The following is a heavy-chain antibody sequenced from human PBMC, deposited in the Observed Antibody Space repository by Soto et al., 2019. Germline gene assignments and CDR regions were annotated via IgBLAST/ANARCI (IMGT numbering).Heavy chain of an antibody. CDR1: GFTFSSYG. Sequence: QVQLVESGGGVVQPGRSLRLSCAASGFTFSSYGMHWVRQAPGKGLEWVAVISYDGSNKYYADSVKGRFTISRDNAKNTLYLQMNSLRAEDTAVYYCAQDQPYYDSSGYDAGAFDIWGQGTMVTVSS. CDR2: ISYDGSNK. D-gene: IGHD3-22*01. V-gene: IGHV3-30*18. CDR3: AQDQPYYDSSGYDAGAFDI. J-gene: IGHJ3*02.